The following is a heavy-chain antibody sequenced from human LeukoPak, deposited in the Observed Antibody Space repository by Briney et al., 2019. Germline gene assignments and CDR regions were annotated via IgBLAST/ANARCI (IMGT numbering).Heavy chain of an antibody. V-gene: IGHV3-74*01. CDR3: ARGYNYGMDV. D-gene: IGHD2-2*02. CDR1: GFAFSTYW. Sequence: GGSLRLSCAVSGFAFSTYWMHWVRQAPGKGRVWVSLIHPDGSDTNYAASVKGRFTTSRDNAKNTLYLQMDSLRADDTAVYYCARGYNYGMDVWGQGATVTVSS. CDR2: IHPDGSDT. J-gene: IGHJ6*02.